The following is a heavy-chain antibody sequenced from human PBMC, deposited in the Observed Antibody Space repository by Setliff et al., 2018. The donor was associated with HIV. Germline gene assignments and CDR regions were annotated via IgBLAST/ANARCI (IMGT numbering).Heavy chain of an antibody. CDR2: ISSSGNTI. J-gene: IGHJ6*02. D-gene: IGHD3-10*01. Sequence: SLRLSCAASGFSINNYDMNWVRQAPGKGLEWVSHISSSGNTIYYADSVRGRFTISRDNAKNSLYLQMISLRAEDTAVYYCAYYSSGSFYLGYYYYYGMDVWGQGTTVTVSS. CDR3: AYYSSGSFYLGYYYYYGMDV. V-gene: IGHV3-48*03. CDR1: GFSINNYD.